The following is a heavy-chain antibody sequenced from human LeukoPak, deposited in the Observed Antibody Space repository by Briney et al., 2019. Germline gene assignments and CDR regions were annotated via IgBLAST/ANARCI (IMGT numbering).Heavy chain of an antibody. V-gene: IGHV3-23*01. J-gene: IGHJ4*02. Sequence: GGSLRLSCAASGFTFSNYAMTWVRQAPGKGLEWVSSISESSSSRNYADSVKGRFTISRDNSKDTLYLQMNNLGAEDSAIYYCAIAYSPTCYIDWPRGPLVTVSS. CDR2: ISESSSSR. CDR3: AIAYSPTCYID. D-gene: IGHD2/OR15-2a*01. CDR1: GFTFSNYA.